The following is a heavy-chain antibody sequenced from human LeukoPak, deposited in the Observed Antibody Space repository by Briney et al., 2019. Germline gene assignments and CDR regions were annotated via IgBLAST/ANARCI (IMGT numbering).Heavy chain of an antibody. V-gene: IGHV1-8*01. CDR3: ARISSIVAATRHVVRGLDY. J-gene: IGHJ4*02. CDR2: MNPNSGNT. D-gene: IGHD2-15*01. Sequence: ASVKVSCKASGYTFTSYDINWVRQATGQGLEWMGWMNPNSGNTGYAQKFQGRVTMTRNTSISTAYMELSSLRSEDKAVYYCARISSIVAATRHVVRGLDYWGQGTLVTVSS. CDR1: GYTFTSYD.